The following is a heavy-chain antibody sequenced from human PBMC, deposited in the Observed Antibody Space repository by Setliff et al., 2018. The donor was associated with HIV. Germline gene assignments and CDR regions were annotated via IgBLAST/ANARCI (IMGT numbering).Heavy chain of an antibody. V-gene: IGHV4-4*09. CDR1: GGSISTSY. J-gene: IGHJ5*02. D-gene: IGHD3-10*01. CDR3: ARHSGVASPNWFDP. CDR2: IYISGTT. Sequence: SETLSLTCTVSGGSISTSYWNWIRQPPGKGLGWIAYIYISGTTNYNPSLKSRVTISLDTSRNQFSLKLGSVTAADTAMYYCARHSGVASPNWFDPWGQGTLVTVSS.